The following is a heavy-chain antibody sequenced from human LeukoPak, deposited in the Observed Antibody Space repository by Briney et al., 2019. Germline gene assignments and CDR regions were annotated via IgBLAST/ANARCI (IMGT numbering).Heavy chain of an antibody. CDR1: GYTFTSYD. D-gene: IGHD3-10*01. J-gene: IGHJ4*02. Sequence: ASVKVSCKASGYTFTSYDINWVRQATGQGPEWMGWMNPGSGNTGYAQRFQGRVTMTRDTSINTAYLEPSSLTSEDTAVYYCAAHTYYYSSGSFAYWGQGTLVTVSS. V-gene: IGHV1-8*01. CDR2: MNPGSGNT. CDR3: AAHTYYYSSGSFAY.